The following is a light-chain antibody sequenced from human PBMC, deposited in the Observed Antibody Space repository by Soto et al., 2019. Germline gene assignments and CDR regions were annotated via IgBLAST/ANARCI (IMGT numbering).Light chain of an antibody. J-gene: IGKJ4*01. V-gene: IGKV3-11*01. CDR3: QQRSNWPPEVT. CDR1: PDISSY. Sequence: EVVLTQSPATLSLSPGDRATFSCRASPDISSYLAWYQQKPGQAPRLLIYNASNRATGVPARFSGSGSGTDFTLTISSLETEDFAVYYCQQRSNWPPEVTFGGGTKVEI. CDR2: NAS.